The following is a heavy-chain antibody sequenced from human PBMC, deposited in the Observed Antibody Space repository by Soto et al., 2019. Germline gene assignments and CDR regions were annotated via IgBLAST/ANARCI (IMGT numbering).Heavy chain of an antibody. D-gene: IGHD6-6*01. CDR1: GGSISSGGYY. Sequence: PSETLSLTCTVSGGSISSGGYYWSWIRQHPGKGLEWIGYIYYSGSTYYNPSLKSRVTISVDTSKNQFSLKLSSVTAADTAVYYCARVKRTYSSSLISIWFDPWGQGTLVTVSS. J-gene: IGHJ5*02. CDR2: IYYSGST. V-gene: IGHV4-31*03. CDR3: ARVKRTYSSSLISIWFDP.